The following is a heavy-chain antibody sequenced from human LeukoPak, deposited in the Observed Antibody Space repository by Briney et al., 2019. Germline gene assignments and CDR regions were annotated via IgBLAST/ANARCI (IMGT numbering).Heavy chain of an antibody. V-gene: IGHV3-30*02. CDR1: EFTFSRCG. J-gene: IGHJ4*02. CDR2: IRYDGSNK. D-gene: IGHD3-9*01. Sequence: GGSLRLSCAASEFTFSRCGMHWVRQAPGKGLEWVAFIRYDGSNKYYADSVKGRFTISRDNSRNTLYMQMNSLRAEDTAVYYCAKRDILTGCFDYWGQGTLVTVSS. CDR3: AKRDILTGCFDY.